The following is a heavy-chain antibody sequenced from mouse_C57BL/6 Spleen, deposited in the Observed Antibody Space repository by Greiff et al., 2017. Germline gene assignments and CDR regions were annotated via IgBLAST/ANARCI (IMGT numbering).Heavy chain of an antibody. V-gene: IGHV1-18*01. J-gene: IGHJ2*01. CDR2: INPNNGGP. CDR3: ARNNADYFDY. Sequence: EVKLQQSGPELVKPGASVKIPCKASGYTFTDYNMDWVKQSHGKSLEWIGDINPNNGGPIYNQKFKGKATLTVDKSSSTAYMELRSLTSEDTAVYYCARNNADYFDYWGQGTTLTVSS. CDR1: GYTFTDYN. D-gene: IGHD1-3*01.